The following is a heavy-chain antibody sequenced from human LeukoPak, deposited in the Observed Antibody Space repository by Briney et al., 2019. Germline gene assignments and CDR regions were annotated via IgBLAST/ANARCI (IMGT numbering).Heavy chain of an antibody. J-gene: IGHJ3*02. V-gene: IGHV4-59*01. CDR2: IYCSGST. CDR3: ARDYYGSSGYYSLGAFDI. Sequence: SETLSLTCTVSGGSISSYYWNWIRQPPGKGLEWIGYIYCSGSTNYNPSLKSRVTISVDTSKNQFSLKLSSVTAADTAVYYCARDYYGSSGYYSLGAFDIWGQGTMVTVSS. CDR1: GGSISSYY. D-gene: IGHD3-22*01.